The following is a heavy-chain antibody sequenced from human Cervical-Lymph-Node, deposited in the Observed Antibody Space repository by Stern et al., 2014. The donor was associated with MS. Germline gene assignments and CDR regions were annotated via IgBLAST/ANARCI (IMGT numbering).Heavy chain of an antibody. CDR2: ITPFCATA. CDR3: AASVVSRPTYFYYYGMDV. Sequence: QIQLKQSGAEMKKPGSSVKVSCKASGGTFSNSPISWVRQAPGQGLEWMGGITPFCATATYLHKFQGSFTITADKLTSTVYMELSGLTFDDTAMYYCAASVVSRPTYFYYYGMDVWGQGTAVTVSS. J-gene: IGHJ6*02. D-gene: IGHD3-9*01. V-gene: IGHV1-69*06. CDR1: GGTFSNSP.